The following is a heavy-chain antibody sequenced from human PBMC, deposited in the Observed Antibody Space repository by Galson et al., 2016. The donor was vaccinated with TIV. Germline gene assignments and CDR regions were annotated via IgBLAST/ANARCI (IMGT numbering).Heavy chain of an antibody. D-gene: IGHD2-21*01. V-gene: IGHV1-2*02. J-gene: IGHJ4*02. CDR2: INPGNGDT. CDR1: GYRFIGYY. CDR3: AKESDWGVAEFDF. Sequence: SCKASGYRFIGYYIHWVRQAPGRGPEWMGCINPGNGDTKYAQIFQGSVTLTWDTSVSTAYMELTSLRSDDTAVYFCAKESDWGVAEFDFWGQGPPVSVSS.